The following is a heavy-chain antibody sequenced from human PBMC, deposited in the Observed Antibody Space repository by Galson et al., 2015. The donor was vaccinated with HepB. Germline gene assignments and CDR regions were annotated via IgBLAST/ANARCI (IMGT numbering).Heavy chain of an antibody. V-gene: IGHV6-1*01. Sequence: CAISGDSVSSNSAAWNWIRQSPSRGLEWLGRTYYRSKWYNDYAVSVKSRITINPDTSKNQFSLQLNSVTPEDTAVYYCARRDYGDSGGLYNWFDPWGQGTLVTVSS. D-gene: IGHD4-17*01. CDR3: ARRDYGDSGGLYNWFDP. CDR2: TYYRSKWYN. CDR1: GDSVSSNSAA. J-gene: IGHJ5*02.